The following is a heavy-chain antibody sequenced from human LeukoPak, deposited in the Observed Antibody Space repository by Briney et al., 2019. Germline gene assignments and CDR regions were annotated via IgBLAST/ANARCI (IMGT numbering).Heavy chain of an antibody. V-gene: IGHV3-21*01. CDR1: GFTFSSYS. CDR3: ARDPSGSYYPRVSGALDI. Sequence: PGGSLRLSCAASGFTFSSYSMNWVRQAPGKGLEWVSSISSISSFIYYADSVKGRFTISRDNAKNSLYLQMDSLRAEDTAVYYCARDPSGSYYPRVSGALDIWGQGTMVTVSS. CDR2: ISSISSFI. J-gene: IGHJ3*02. D-gene: IGHD1-26*01.